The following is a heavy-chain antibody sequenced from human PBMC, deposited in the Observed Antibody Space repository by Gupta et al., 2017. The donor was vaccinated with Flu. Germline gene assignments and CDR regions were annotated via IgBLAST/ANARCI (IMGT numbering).Heavy chain of an antibody. D-gene: IGHD3-3*01. CDR1: GGSISSYY. CDR2: IYTSGST. CDR3: ARVLMLGGKFEFLDSGWFDP. V-gene: IGHV4-4*07. Sequence: QVQLQESGPGLVKPSETLSLTCTVSGGSISSYYWSWIRQPAGKGLEWIGRIYTSGSTNYNPSLKSRVTMSVDTSKNQFSLKLSSVTAADTAVYYCARVLMLGGKFEFLDSGWFDPWGQGTLVTVSS. J-gene: IGHJ5*02.